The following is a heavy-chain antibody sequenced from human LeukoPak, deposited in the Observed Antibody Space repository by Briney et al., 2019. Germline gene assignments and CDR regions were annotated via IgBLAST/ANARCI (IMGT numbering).Heavy chain of an antibody. CDR2: IYYSGST. CDR1: GGSISSGGYY. J-gene: IGHJ4*02. V-gene: IGHV4-31*03. Sequence: SETLSLTCTVSGGSISSGGYYWSWIRQHPGKGLEWIGYIYYSGSTYYNPSLKSRVTISVDTSKNQFSLKLSSVTAADTAVYYCARALPAYCGGDCYADPYYFDYWGQGTLVTVSS. D-gene: IGHD2-21*02. CDR3: ARALPAYCGGDCYADPYYFDY.